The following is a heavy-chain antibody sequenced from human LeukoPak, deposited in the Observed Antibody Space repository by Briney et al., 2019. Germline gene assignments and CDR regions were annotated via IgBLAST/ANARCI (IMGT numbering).Heavy chain of an antibody. CDR3: AKDAVAGNNYYYYYYMDV. V-gene: IGHV3-66*01. J-gene: IGHJ6*03. Sequence: PGGSLRLSCAASEFSVGSNYMTWVRQAPGKGLEWVSLIYSGGSTYYADSVKGRFTISRDNSKNTLYLQMNSLRAEDTAVYYCAKDAVAGNNYYYYYYMDVWGKGTTVTVSS. D-gene: IGHD6-19*01. CDR2: IYSGGST. CDR1: EFSVGSNY.